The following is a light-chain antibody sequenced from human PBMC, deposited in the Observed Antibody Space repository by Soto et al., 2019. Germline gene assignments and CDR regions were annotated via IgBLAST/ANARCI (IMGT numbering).Light chain of an antibody. CDR2: GAS. V-gene: IGKV3-20*01. CDR1: QTVSSSF. CDR3: QQFGSSPRT. Sequence: EIVLTQSPGTLSLCPGERATLSCRASQTVSSSFLARYQQKPGQAPRLLIYGASSRATGIPDRFSGSGSGTDFTLTIGRLDPEDFAVYYCQQFGSSPRTFGQGTKVDIK. J-gene: IGKJ1*01.